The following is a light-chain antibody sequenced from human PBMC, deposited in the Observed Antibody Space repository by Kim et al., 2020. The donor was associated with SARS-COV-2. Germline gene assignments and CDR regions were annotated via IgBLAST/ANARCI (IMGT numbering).Light chain of an antibody. CDR1: QSISSY. CDR3: QQSYSIWT. J-gene: IGKJ1*01. Sequence: GDRVTITCRASQSISSYLNWYQQKPGKAPKLLIYAASSLQSGVPSRFSGSGSGTDFTLTISSLQPEDFATYYCQQSYSIWTFGQGTKV. V-gene: IGKV1-39*01. CDR2: AAS.